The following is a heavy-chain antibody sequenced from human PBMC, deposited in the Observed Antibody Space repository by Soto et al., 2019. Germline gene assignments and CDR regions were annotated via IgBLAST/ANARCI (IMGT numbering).Heavy chain of an antibody. CDR3: ARVQYCSSTSCYGDDY. J-gene: IGHJ4*02. Sequence: SETLSLTCTVSGGSISSYYWSWIRQPPGKGLEWIGYIYYSGSTNYNPSLKSRVTISVDTSKNQFSLKLSSVTAADTAVYYCARVQYCSSTSCYGDDYWGQGTLVTVYS. CDR1: GGSISSYY. D-gene: IGHD2-2*01. CDR2: IYYSGST. V-gene: IGHV4-59*01.